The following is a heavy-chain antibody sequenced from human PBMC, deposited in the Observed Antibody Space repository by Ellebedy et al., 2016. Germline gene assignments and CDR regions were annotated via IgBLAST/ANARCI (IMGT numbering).Heavy chain of an antibody. J-gene: IGHJ3*02. Sequence: SLKISCAASGFTFDDYAMHWVRQAPGKGLEWVSGISWNSGSIGYADSVKGRFTISRDNAKNSLYLQMNSLRAEDTALYYCAKDRTGTSPRSAFDIWGQGTIVTVSS. CDR1: GFTFDDYA. V-gene: IGHV3-9*01. CDR3: AKDRTGTSPRSAFDI. D-gene: IGHD1-7*01. CDR2: ISWNSGSI.